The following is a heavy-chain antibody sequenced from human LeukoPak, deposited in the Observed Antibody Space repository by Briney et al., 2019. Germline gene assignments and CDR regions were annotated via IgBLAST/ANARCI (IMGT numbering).Heavy chain of an antibody. Sequence: PSETLSLTCTVSGGSISSYYWSWIRQPPGKGLEWIGYIYYTGGTNYNPSLKSRVTISVDTSKNQFSLNLTSVTAADTAVYYCAESSSWAGLRFWGQGSLVTVSS. CDR2: IYYTGGT. D-gene: IGHD6-13*01. CDR1: GGSISSYY. CDR3: AESSSWAGLRF. V-gene: IGHV4-59*01. J-gene: IGHJ4*02.